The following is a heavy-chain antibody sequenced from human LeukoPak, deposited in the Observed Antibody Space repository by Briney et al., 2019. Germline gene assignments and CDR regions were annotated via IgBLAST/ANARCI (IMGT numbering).Heavy chain of an antibody. Sequence: SETLSLTCTVSGGAISSYYWSWIRQPPGKGLEWIGYIYYSGSTNYNPSLKSRVTISVDTSKNQFSLKLSSVTAADTAVYYCARLDSHLAGDAFDIWGQGTMDTVSS. CDR3: ARLDSHLAGDAFDI. CDR1: GGAISSYY. J-gene: IGHJ3*02. CDR2: IYYSGST. V-gene: IGHV4-59*08. D-gene: IGHD3-9*01.